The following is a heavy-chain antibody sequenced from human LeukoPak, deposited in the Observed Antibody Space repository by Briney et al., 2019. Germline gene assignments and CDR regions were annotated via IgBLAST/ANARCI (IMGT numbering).Heavy chain of an antibody. J-gene: IGHJ4*02. Sequence: PSETLSLTCTVSGGSISSYYWTWIRQPPGKGLEWIGQIYPSGSTNYNPSLESRVTISIDMSKNQFSLKLSSVTAADTAVYYCARAPAVVVPAARSGTWFGSYFDYWGQGTLVTVSS. CDR3: ARAPAVVVPAARSGTWFGSYFDY. D-gene: IGHD2-2*01. CDR2: IYPSGST. V-gene: IGHV4-59*12. CDR1: GGSISSYY.